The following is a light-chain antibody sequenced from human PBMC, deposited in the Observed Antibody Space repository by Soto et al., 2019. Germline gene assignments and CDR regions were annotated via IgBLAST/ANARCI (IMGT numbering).Light chain of an antibody. J-gene: IGKJ1*01. CDR3: QHYNNWPPWT. Sequence: EIVMTQSPSTLSVSPGERATLSCRASQSVSSNLAWYQQKPGQAPRLLIYGASTRDTGVPPRFSGSGSGTDFTLTISSLQSEDFAVYYCQHYNNWPPWTFGQGTKVEIK. V-gene: IGKV3-15*01. CDR2: GAS. CDR1: QSVSSN.